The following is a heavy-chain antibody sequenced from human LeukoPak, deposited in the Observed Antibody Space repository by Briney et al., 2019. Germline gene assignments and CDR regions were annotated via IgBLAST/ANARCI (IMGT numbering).Heavy chain of an antibody. CDR1: GGSISSGGYY. J-gene: IGHJ4*02. Sequence: PSQTLSLTCTVSGGSISSGGYYWSWIRQHPGKGLKWIGYIYYSGSTYYNPSLKSRVSISVDTSKNQFSLKLSSVTAADTAVYYCARQSDFWSAYYNWGQGTLVTVSS. V-gene: IGHV4-31*03. CDR3: ARQSDFWSAYYN. CDR2: IYYSGST. D-gene: IGHD3-3*01.